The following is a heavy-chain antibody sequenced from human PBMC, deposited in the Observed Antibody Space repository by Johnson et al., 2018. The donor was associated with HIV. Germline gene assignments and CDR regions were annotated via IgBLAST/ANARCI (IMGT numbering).Heavy chain of an antibody. Sequence: VQLVESGGGAVQPGGSLRISCTASGLTFSNYDMHWVRQSPGRWLEEVAFIQYDGKNKYYADSVKGRFTISRDNAKNSLYLQMNSLRAEDTALYYGARGRYGRMATVAAAALDIWGQGTMVTVSS. J-gene: IGHJ3*02. D-gene: IGHD4-23*01. CDR3: ARGRYGRMATVAAAALDI. CDR2: IQYDGKNK. CDR1: GLTFSNYD. V-gene: IGHV3-30*02.